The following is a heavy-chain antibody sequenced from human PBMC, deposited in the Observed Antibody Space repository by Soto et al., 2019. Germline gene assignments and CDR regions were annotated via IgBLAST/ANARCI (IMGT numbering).Heavy chain of an antibody. V-gene: IGHV1-3*01. CDR1: GYIFTNYA. Sequence: QVHLVQSGAEVKKPGASVNFSCKASGYIFTNYAIHWVRQAPGQRLEWMGRINAGDGNTRYSQNFQDRVTITRDTSASTAYMQLSSLTSEDSTLYFCARGSVSFDSWGQGTLVTVSS. D-gene: IGHD3-10*01. J-gene: IGHJ4*02. CDR2: INAGDGNT. CDR3: ARGSVSFDS.